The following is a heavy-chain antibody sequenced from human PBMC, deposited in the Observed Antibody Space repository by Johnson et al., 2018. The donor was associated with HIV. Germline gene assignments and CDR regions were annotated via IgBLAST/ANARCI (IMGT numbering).Heavy chain of an antibody. CDR2: INWNGGRT. Sequence: IQLVESGGGLVQPGGSLRLSCASGFTVSTNYMSWVRQAPGKGLEWVSGINWNGGRTGYADSVKGRFTISRDNAKKSLDLQMNSLRAEDTAVYYCARGRTLITGTTFLFPVDIWGQGTMVTVSS. J-gene: IGHJ3*02. V-gene: IGHV3-20*04. CDR3: ARGRTLITGTTFLFPVDI. D-gene: IGHD1-7*01. CDR1: GFTVSTNY.